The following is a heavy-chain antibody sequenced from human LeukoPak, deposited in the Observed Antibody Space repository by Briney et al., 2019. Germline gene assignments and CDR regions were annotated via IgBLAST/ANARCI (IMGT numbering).Heavy chain of an antibody. V-gene: IGHV3-49*04. CDR2: IRSKTYGGTA. Sequence: GRSLRLSCTASGFSVCDYAMSWVRQAPGKGLEWVGFIRSKTYGGTADYAASVEGRFTISRDDSNNIAYLQMNSLKSEDTAVYYCTRGLEGFTAYDDYWGQGTLVTVSS. D-gene: IGHD5-12*01. J-gene: IGHJ4*02. CDR3: TRGLEGFTAYDDY. CDR1: GFSVCDYA.